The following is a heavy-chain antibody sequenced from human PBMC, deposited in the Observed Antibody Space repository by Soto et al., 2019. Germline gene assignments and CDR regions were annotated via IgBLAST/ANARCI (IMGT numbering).Heavy chain of an antibody. J-gene: IGHJ6*02. D-gene: IGHD2-15*01. V-gene: IGHV3-23*01. Sequence: DVQLLDSGGGLVQPGGSLRLSCAASKFSFRSHAMGWVRQAPGKGLDWVSVINAGGDYAYYKDSVKGRFTISRDESTNTLYLQMNSLRAEDTAVYYCARLRVAATPHHGLDVWGQGTTVTVSS. CDR2: INAGGDYA. CDR3: ARLRVAATPHHGLDV. CDR1: KFSFRSHA.